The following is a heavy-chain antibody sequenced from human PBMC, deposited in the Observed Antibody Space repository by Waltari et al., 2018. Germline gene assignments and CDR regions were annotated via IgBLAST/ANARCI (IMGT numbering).Heavy chain of an antibody. Sequence: QVQLQQSGPELVKPSQTLSLTCDISGDSISSNGVAWNWIRQSPSRGLEWLGRTYYRSKLYNDYAVSVKSRITINPDTSKNQFSLQLNSVTPDDTALYYCARGRNSGFDYWGQGTLVTVSS. CDR2: TYYRSKLYN. CDR1: GDSISSNGVA. D-gene: IGHD2-15*01. CDR3: ARGRNSGFDY. V-gene: IGHV6-1*01. J-gene: IGHJ4*02.